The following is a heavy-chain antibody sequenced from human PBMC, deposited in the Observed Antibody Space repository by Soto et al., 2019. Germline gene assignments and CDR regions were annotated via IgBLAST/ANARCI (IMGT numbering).Heavy chain of an antibody. CDR1: GFTFTSHA. V-gene: IGHV3-23*01. CDR2: ISISGGTA. D-gene: IGHD3-16*01. J-gene: IGHJ6*03. Sequence: GGSLRLSCAASGFTFTSHAMSWVRQAPGKGLEWVSVISISGGTAYLVDSVKGRFTISRDNSKNTLYLHMNSLRAEDTAVYYCAKGGRVGGGYYSNMDVWGKGTTVTVSS. CDR3: AKGGRVGGGYYSNMDV.